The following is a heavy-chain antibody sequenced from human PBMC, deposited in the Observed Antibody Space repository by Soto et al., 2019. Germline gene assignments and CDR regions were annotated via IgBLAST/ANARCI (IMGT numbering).Heavy chain of an antibody. CDR1: GGTFSSYA. D-gene: IGHD4-4*01. Sequence: QVQLVQSGAEVKKPGSSVKVSCKASGGTFSSYAISWVRQAPGQGLEWMGGIIPIFGTANYAQKFQGRVTITAYESTSTAYMELSSLRSEDTAVYYCARHDYSNYPYYFDYWGQGTLVTVSS. V-gene: IGHV1-69*01. CDR2: IIPIFGTA. J-gene: IGHJ4*02. CDR3: ARHDYSNYPYYFDY.